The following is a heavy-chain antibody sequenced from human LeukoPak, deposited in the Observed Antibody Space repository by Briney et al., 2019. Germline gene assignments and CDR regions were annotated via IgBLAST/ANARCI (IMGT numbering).Heavy chain of an antibody. CDR2: IKNDGSGI. CDR1: GFNFINTW. J-gene: IGHJ3*02. V-gene: IGHV3-74*01. D-gene: IGHD3-16*01. CDR3: AREVGAFDI. Sequence: GGSLRLSCAASGFNFINTWMHWVRQAPGKGLVWAARIKNDGSGIIYADSVKGRFTISRDNARNTLYLQMSSLGAEDTAVYYCAREVGAFDIWGQGTMVTVSS.